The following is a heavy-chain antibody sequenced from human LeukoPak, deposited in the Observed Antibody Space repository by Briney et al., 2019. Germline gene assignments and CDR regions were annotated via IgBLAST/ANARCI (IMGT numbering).Heavy chain of an antibody. CDR1: GGSISSYY. D-gene: IGHD3-16*02. Sequence: SETLSLTCTVSGGSISSYYWSWIRQPPGKGLEWIGEINHRGSTNYSPSLKSRVTISVDTSKKQFSLKLSSVTAADTAVYYCARRVGYRSGTDYWGQGTLVTVSS. J-gene: IGHJ4*02. V-gene: IGHV4-34*01. CDR2: INHRGST. CDR3: ARRVGYRSGTDY.